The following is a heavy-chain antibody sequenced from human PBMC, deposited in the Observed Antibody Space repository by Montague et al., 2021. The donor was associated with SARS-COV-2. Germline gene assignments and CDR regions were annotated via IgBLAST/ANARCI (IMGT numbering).Heavy chain of an antibody. J-gene: IGHJ4*02. D-gene: IGHD2/OR15-2a*01. Sequence: WLALIDWTHDQYYSRSLGTRLTISPGTSKSQVVLTLTNVDTVDTANYYCARNRLSVFDFWGQGTLVTVSS. V-gene: IGHV2-70*01. CDR3: ARNRLSVFDF. CDR2: IDWTHDQ.